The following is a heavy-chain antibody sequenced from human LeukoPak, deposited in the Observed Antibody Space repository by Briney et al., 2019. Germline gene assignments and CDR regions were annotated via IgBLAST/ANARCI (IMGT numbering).Heavy chain of an antibody. CDR3: ARANSWFDP. CDR1: GGSISSSTYY. D-gene: IGHD4-11*01. V-gene: IGHV4-39*07. CDR2: IFYSGRT. J-gene: IGHJ5*02. Sequence: PSETLSLTCTVSGGSISSSTYYWGWIRQPPGKGLEWIGSIFYSGRTYYNPSLKSRVTISVDTSKNQFSLKLSSVTAADTAVYYCARANSWFDPWGQGTLVTVSS.